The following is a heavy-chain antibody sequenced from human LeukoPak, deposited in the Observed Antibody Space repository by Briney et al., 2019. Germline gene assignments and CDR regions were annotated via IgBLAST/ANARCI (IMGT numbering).Heavy chain of an antibody. V-gene: IGHV3-33*06. CDR3: AKHYGSGTYYNYLDY. CDR2: IWYDGSDK. CDR1: GFTFSSYG. D-gene: IGHD3-10*01. J-gene: IGHJ4*02. Sequence: PGRSLRLSCEASGFTFSSYGMHWVRQAPGKGLEWVAVIWYDGSDKYYADSVKGRFSISRDNSKNTLYLQMNSLRAEDTAIYYCAKHYGSGTYYNYLDYWGQGTLVAVSS.